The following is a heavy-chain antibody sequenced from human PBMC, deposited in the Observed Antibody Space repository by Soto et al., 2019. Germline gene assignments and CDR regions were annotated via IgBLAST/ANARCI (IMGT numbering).Heavy chain of an antibody. CDR1: GSTFSSYA. CDR3: VKDRSYYYDSSGYYIDYFDY. Sequence: TGGSLRLSCSASGSTFSSYAMHWVRQAPGKGLEYVSAISSNGGSTYYADSVKGRFTISRDNSKNTLYLQMSSLRVEDTAVYYCVKDRSYYYDSSGYYIDYFDYWGQGTLVTVSS. J-gene: IGHJ4*02. CDR2: ISSNGGST. V-gene: IGHV3-64D*06. D-gene: IGHD3-22*01.